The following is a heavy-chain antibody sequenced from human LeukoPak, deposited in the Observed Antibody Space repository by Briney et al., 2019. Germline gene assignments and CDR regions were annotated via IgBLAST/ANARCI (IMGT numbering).Heavy chain of an antibody. CDR2: INHSGST. D-gene: IGHD6-19*01. J-gene: IGHJ4*02. CDR1: GGSFSGYY. V-gene: IGHV4-34*01. CDR3: ARGIYSSGL. Sequence: SETLSLTCAVYGGSFSGYYWSWIRQPPGKGLEWIGEINHSGSTNYNPSLKSRVTISVDTSKNQFSLKLSSVTAADTAVYYCARGIYSSGLWGQGTLVTVSS.